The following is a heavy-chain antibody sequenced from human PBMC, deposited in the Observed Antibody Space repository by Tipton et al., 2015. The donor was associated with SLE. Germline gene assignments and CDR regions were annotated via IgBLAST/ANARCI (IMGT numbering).Heavy chain of an antibody. CDR1: GGSIFSHY. D-gene: IGHD6-13*01. J-gene: IGHJ4*02. V-gene: IGHV4-59*11. Sequence: TLSLTCTVSGGSIFSHYWSWIRQTPERGLEWIGYVFYTGETYYAPSLQNRVTISADTSRSQVSLNLRSVTAADTAVYYCARGLRADSTSHFDHWGPGTLVTVSS. CDR2: VFYTGET. CDR3: ARGLRADSTSHFDH.